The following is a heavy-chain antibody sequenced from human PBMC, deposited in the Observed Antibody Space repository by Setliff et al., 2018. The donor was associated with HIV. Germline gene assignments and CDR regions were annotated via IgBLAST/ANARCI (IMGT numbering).Heavy chain of an antibody. Sequence: GESLKISCKGSGYSFTTYWIGWVRQMPGKGLEWMGIIHPGDSETRYSPSFQGQVIISADKSISTAYLQWSSLKASDTTMYYCASLQPDAVDVWGQGTTVTVSS. CDR3: ASLQPDAVDV. J-gene: IGHJ6*02. CDR1: GYSFTTYW. V-gene: IGHV5-51*01. CDR2: IHPGDSET.